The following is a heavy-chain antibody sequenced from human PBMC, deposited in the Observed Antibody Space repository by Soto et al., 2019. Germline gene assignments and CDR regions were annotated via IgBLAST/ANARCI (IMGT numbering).Heavy chain of an antibody. D-gene: IGHD2-15*01. V-gene: IGHV3-64D*06. CDR2: ISSNGGST. CDR1: GFTFSSYA. J-gene: IGHJ3*02. CDR3: VKRGYCSGGSCLNDAFDI. Sequence: GGSLRLSCSASGFTFSSYAMHWVRQAPGKGLEYVSAISSNGGSTYYADSVKGRFTISRDNSKNTLYLQMSSLRAEDTAVYYCVKRGYCSGGSCLNDAFDIWGQGTMVPVSS.